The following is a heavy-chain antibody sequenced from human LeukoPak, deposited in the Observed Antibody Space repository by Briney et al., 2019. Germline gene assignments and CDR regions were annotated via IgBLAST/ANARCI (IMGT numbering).Heavy chain of an antibody. J-gene: IGHJ4*02. V-gene: IGHV3-7*01. CDR3: ASTDYRDYPDSFYFDY. D-gene: IGHD4-17*01. CDR2: IKHDGSGK. Sequence: PGGSLRLSCAASGFTFSSYWMSWVRKAPGKGLEWVANIKHDGSGKYYVDSLRGRFTISRDNAKNSLHLHMNSLRAEDTAVYYCASTDYRDYPDSFYFDYWGQGTLVTVSS. CDR1: GFTFSSYW.